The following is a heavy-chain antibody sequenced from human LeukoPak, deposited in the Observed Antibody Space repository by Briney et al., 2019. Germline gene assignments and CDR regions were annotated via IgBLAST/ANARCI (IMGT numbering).Heavy chain of an antibody. CDR3: ARVSTTVAGSDYLDY. CDR1: GFTFSDHF. Sequence: GGSLRLSCAASGFTFSDHFMDWVRQAPGKGREGVGRIRERPNSYTTEYAASVQGRFAISRDDSKNSLYLQMNSLKTEDTAVYYCARVSTTVAGSDYLDYWGQGTQVTISS. V-gene: IGHV3-72*01. CDR2: IRERPNSYTT. J-gene: IGHJ4*02. D-gene: IGHD6-19*01.